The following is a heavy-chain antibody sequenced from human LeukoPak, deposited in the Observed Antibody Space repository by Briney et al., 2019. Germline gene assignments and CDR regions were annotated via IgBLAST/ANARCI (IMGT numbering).Heavy chain of an antibody. D-gene: IGHD1-14*01. CDR1: GGSFVGSN. CDR3: ARREYSRNLCY. J-gene: IGHJ4*02. V-gene: IGHV4-34*01. CDR2: INHSGST. Sequence: PSETLSLTCAVYGGSFVGSNGSWFPHPPGKGLDWIGEINHSGSTNYNPSLKSRVTISVDTSKNQFSLKLSSVTAADTAVYYCARREYSRNLCYWGQGTLVTVSS.